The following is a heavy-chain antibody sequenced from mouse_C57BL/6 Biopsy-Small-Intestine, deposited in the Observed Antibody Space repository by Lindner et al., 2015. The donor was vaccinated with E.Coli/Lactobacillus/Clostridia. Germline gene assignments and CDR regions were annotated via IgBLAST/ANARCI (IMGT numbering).Heavy chain of an antibody. CDR2: IYPGDGDT. V-gene: IGHV1-80*01. CDR1: GYAFSSYW. CDR3: ARDYYGSSYGYFDV. Sequence: VQLQESGAELVKPGASVKISCKASGYAFSSYWMNRVKQRPGKGLEWIGQIYPGDGDTNYNGKFKGKATLTADKSSSTAYMQLSSLTSEDSAVYFCARDYYGSSYGYFDVWGTGTTVTVSS. J-gene: IGHJ1*03. D-gene: IGHD1-1*01.